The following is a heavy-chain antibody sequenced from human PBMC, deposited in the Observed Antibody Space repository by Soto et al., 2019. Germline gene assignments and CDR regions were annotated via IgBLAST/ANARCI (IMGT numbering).Heavy chain of an antibody. Sequence: QVTLKESGPVLVKPTETLTLTCTVSGFSLSNARMGVSWIRQPPGKALEWLAHIFSNDEKSYSTSLKSRLTXSXDXXKSQVVSSMTNMDPVDTATYYCARIGNGYAENFDYSGQGTLVTVSS. CDR1: GFSLSNARMG. CDR3: ARIGNGYAENFDY. D-gene: IGHD5-12*01. V-gene: IGHV2-26*01. CDR2: IFSNDEK. J-gene: IGHJ4*02.